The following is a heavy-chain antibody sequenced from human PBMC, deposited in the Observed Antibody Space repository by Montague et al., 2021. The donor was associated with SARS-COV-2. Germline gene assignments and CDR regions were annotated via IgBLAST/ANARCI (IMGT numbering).Heavy chain of an antibody. CDR2: INHSGTT. CDR1: GGSFSGYY. Sequence: SETLSLTCAVYGGSFSGYYWTWIRQSPGKGLEWIAEINHSGTTNYNFNPSLRSQVTISVDTSKRQFSLKLSSVTAADTGVYYCARRDPQTLTLIGLRGKSASDXWGQGTLVTVSS. V-gene: IGHV4-34*01. J-gene: IGHJ4*02. D-gene: IGHD4-23*01. CDR3: ARRDPQTLTLIGLRGKSASDX.